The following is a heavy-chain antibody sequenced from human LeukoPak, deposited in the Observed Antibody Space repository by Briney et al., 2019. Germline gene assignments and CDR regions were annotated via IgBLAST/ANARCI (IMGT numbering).Heavy chain of an antibody. CDR2: IYYSGST. CDR1: GGSISSYY. CDR3: ARDQGDSSGFDY. Sequence: KPSETLSLTCTVSGGSISSYYWSWIRQPPGKGLEWIGYIYYSGSTNYNPSLKSRVTISVDTSKNQFSLKLSSVTAADTAVYYCARDQGDSSGFDYWGQGTLVTVSS. D-gene: IGHD3-22*01. V-gene: IGHV4-59*01. J-gene: IGHJ4*02.